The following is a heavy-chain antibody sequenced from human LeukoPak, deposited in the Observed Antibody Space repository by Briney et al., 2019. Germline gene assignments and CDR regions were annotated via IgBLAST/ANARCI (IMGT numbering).Heavy chain of an antibody. Sequence: SETLSLTCAVYRGSFIGYYWSWIRQPPGKGLEWIGEINHSGSTNYNPSRKSRVTISVDTSKNQCSLKLSSVTAADTAVYYCAIPASVIGYYGMDVWGQGTLVTVSS. CDR2: INHSGST. V-gene: IGHV4-34*01. D-gene: IGHD2-2*01. J-gene: IGHJ6*02. CDR3: AIPASVIGYYGMDV. CDR1: RGSFIGYY.